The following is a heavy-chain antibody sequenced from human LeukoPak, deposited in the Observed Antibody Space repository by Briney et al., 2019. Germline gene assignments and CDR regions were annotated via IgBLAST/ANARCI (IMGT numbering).Heavy chain of an antibody. Sequence: SETLSLTCAVYGGSFSGYYWSWIRQPPGKGLEWIGEINHSGSTNYNPSLKSRVTISVDTSKNQFSLKLSSVTAADTAVYYCARANMVRGVIGWFDPWGQGTLVNVSS. CDR3: ARANMVRGVIGWFDP. D-gene: IGHD3-10*01. J-gene: IGHJ5*02. V-gene: IGHV4-34*01. CDR2: INHSGST. CDR1: GGSFSGYY.